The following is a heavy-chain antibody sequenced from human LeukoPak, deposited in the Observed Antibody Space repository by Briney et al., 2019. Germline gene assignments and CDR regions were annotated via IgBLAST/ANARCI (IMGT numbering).Heavy chain of an antibody. CDR2: ISSSSSYI. V-gene: IGHV3-21*01. J-gene: IGHJ3*02. D-gene: IGHD3-3*01. Sequence: GGSLRLSCAASGFTFSSYSMNWVRQAPGKGLEWVSPISSSSSYIYYADSVKGRFTISRDNAKNSLYLQMNSLRAEDTAVYYCARGLLTIFGVAYDAFDIWGQGTMVTVSS. CDR1: GFTFSSYS. CDR3: ARGLLTIFGVAYDAFDI.